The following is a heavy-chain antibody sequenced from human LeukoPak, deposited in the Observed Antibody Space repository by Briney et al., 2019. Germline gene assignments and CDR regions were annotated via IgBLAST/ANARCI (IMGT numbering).Heavy chain of an antibody. CDR1: GFTFSSYA. D-gene: IGHD6-19*01. J-gene: IGHJ4*02. Sequence: PGGSLRLSCAASGFTFSSYAMHWVRQAPGKGLEWVAVISYDGSNKYYADSVKGRFTISRDNSKNTLYLQMNSLRAEDTAVYYCAKVEGYSSGWPGLDYWGQGTLVTVSS. CDR2: ISYDGSNK. V-gene: IGHV3-30-3*01. CDR3: AKVEGYSSGWPGLDY.